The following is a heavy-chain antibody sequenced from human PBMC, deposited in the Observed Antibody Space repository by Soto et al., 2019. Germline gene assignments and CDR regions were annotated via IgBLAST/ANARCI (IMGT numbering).Heavy chain of an antibody. CDR3: ARARDPEYCSGGSCYSV. Sequence: SETLSLTCTVSGGSVSSGSYYWSWIRQHPGKGLEWIGYIYYSGSTNYNPSLKSRVTISVDTSKNQFSLKLSSVTAADTAVYYCARARDPEYCSGGSCYSVWGQGTLVTV. J-gene: IGHJ4*02. D-gene: IGHD2-15*01. V-gene: IGHV4-61*01. CDR1: GGSVSSGSYY. CDR2: IYYSGST.